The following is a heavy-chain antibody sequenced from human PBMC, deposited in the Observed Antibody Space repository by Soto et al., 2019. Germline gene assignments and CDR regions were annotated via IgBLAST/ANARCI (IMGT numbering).Heavy chain of an antibody. Sequence: PSETLSLTCTVSGASISSGNYYWGWIRQPPGKGLEWIGSISHSGSTYYNPSLKSRVTISVDTSNNQFSLNLYSVTAADTALFFCARHLIYKWNIGTLDLWGQGALVTFSS. CDR2: ISHSGST. J-gene: IGHJ4*02. CDR1: GASISSGNYY. D-gene: IGHD1-1*01. CDR3: ARHLIYKWNIGTLDL. V-gene: IGHV4-39*01.